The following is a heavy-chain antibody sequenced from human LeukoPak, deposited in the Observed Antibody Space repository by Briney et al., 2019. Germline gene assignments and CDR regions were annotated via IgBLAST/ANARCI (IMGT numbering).Heavy chain of an antibody. J-gene: IGHJ4*02. CDR2: ISYDGSNK. CDR3: RLAEITDY. CDR1: GFTFSSYG. D-gene: IGHD5-24*01. V-gene: IGHV3-30*03. Sequence: PGRSLRLSCAASGFTFSSYGMHWVRQAPGKGLEWVAVISYDGSNKYYADSVKGRFTISRDNSKNTLYLQMNSLRAEDTAVYYCRLAEITDYWGQGTLVTVSS.